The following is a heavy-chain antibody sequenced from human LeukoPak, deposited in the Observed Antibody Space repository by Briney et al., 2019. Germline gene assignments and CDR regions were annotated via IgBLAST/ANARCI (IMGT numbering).Heavy chain of an antibody. D-gene: IGHD2-2*01. CDR1: GVSISSGLYS. V-gene: IGHV4-30-2*01. CDR3: ARLQYCSGTSCYWFDP. J-gene: IGHJ5*02. Sequence: SETLSLTCDVAGVSISSGLYSWSWIRQPLGKGLEWIGYIYHTGSTYYNPSLKSRVTISVDTSKNQFSLRLSSVTAADPAVYYCARLQYCSGTSCYWFDPWGQGTLVTVSS. CDR2: IYHTGST.